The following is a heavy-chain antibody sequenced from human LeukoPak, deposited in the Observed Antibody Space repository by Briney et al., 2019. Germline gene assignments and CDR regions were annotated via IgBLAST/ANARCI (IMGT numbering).Heavy chain of an antibody. CDR3: AKAERWLQFSYWYFDL. V-gene: IGHV3-23*01. CDR1: GFTFSSYA. D-gene: IGHD5-24*01. Sequence: GGSLRLSCAASGFTFSSYAMSWVRQAPGKGLEWVSAISGSGGSTYYADSVKGRFTISRDNSKNTLYLQMNSLRAEDTAVYYCAKAERWLQFSYWYFDLWGRGTLVTVSS. CDR2: ISGSGGST. J-gene: IGHJ2*01.